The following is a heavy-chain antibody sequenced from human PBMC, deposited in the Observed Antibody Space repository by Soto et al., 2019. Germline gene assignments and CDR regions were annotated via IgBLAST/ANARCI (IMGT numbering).Heavy chain of an antibody. CDR3: ARHLPYSSSPRSGDFDY. Sequence: PSETLSLTCTVSGGSISSSSYYWGWIRQPPGKGLEWIGSIYYSGSTYYNPSLKSRVTISVDTSKNQFSLKLSSVTAADTAVYYCARHLPYSSSPRSGDFDYWGQGTLVTVSS. CDR1: GGSISSSSYY. J-gene: IGHJ4*02. V-gene: IGHV4-39*01. CDR2: IYYSGST. D-gene: IGHD6-6*01.